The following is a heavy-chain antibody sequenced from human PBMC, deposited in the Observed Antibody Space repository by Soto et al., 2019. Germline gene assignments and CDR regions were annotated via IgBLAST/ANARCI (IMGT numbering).Heavy chain of an antibody. V-gene: IGHV4-59*01. D-gene: IGHD4-4*01. CDR3: ARDGDGRMTTNPYYYNGMDV. Sequence: SATLSLTCTVSGGSLGSYYWSWIRQPPGEGLEWIGYVFYAGRANYNASLKSRVSISLDTSHYQFSLKLSSVTAADTAVYYRARDGDGRMTTNPYYYNGMDVWGPGTTVTVSS. J-gene: IGHJ6*02. CDR1: GGSLGSYY. CDR2: VFYAGRA.